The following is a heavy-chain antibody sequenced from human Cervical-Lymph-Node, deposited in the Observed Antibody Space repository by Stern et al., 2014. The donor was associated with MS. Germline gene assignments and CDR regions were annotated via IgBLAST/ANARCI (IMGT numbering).Heavy chain of an antibody. V-gene: IGHV5-51*01. CDR1: GYTFISYW. Sequence: EVQLLESGAEVKKPGESLKISCKASGYTFISYWIGWVRQMPGKVLEWMGFFYPGDSHTRCSPCFQGQGTISTDRSISTAYLQWSSLQASDTAVYYCVRQDDSSAESYWGQGTLVTVSS. J-gene: IGHJ4*02. CDR3: VRQDDSSAESY. CDR2: FYPGDSHT. D-gene: IGHD3-22*01.